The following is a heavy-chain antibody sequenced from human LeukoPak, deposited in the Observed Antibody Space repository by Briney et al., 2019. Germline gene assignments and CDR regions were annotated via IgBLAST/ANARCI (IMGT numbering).Heavy chain of an antibody. CDR3: AKDAPAISWTIGYFDY. CDR1: GFTFSSYS. D-gene: IGHD3-9*01. V-gene: IGHV3-21*01. Sequence: KPGGSLRLSCAASGFTFSSYSMNWVRQAPGKGLEWVSSISSSSSYIYYADSVKGRFTISRDNSKNTLYLQMNSLRAEDTAVYYCAKDAPAISWTIGYFDYWGQGTLVTVSS. J-gene: IGHJ4*02. CDR2: ISSSSSYI.